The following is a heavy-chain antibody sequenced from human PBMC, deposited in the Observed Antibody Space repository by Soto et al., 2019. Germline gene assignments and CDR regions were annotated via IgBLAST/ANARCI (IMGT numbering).Heavy chain of an antibody. D-gene: IGHD2-15*01. CDR3: ARTDIVVVVGQSGMDV. CDR1: GGTFSSYA. V-gene: IGHV1-69*13. CDR2: IIPIFGTA. J-gene: IGHJ6*02. Sequence: SVKVSCKASGGTFSSYAISWVRQAPGQGLEWMGGIIPIFGTANYAQKFQGRVTITADESTSTAYMELSSLRSEDTAVYYCARTDIVVVVGQSGMDVWGQGTKVTVSS.